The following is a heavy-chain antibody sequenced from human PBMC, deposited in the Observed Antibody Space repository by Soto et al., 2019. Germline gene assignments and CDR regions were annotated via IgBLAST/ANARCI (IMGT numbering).Heavy chain of an antibody. Sequence: SVKVSCKASGGTFNIYGISWVRQAPGQGLEWMGGIIPIFGTANYAQKFEGRVTIIADESTSTAYMEMSSLRSEDTAVYYCVRESGSMKVDDAFDIWGQ. CDR2: IIPIFGTA. D-gene: IGHD3-22*01. CDR3: VRESGSMKVDDAFDI. V-gene: IGHV1-69*13. J-gene: IGHJ3*02. CDR1: GGTFNIYG.